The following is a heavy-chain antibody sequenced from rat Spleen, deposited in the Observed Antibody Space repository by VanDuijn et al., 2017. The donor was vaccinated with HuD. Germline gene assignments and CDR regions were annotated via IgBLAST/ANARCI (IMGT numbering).Heavy chain of an antibody. Sequence: VQLKESGPGLVQPSQTLSLTCTVSGFSLMDYSVHWVRQPQGKGLEWMGVIWTGGSTAYNSLLKSRLRITRDISESQVFLKMNSLQTEDTATYYCARANRDSYAHFDHWGQGVMVTVSS. CDR2: IWTGGST. D-gene: IGHD1-12*01. CDR3: ARANRDSYAHFDH. CDR1: GFSLMDYS. J-gene: IGHJ2*01. V-gene: IGHV2S63*01.